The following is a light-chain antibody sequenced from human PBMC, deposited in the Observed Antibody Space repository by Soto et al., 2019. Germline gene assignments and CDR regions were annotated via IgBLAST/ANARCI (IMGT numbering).Light chain of an antibody. CDR1: SSDVGGYAC. CDR2: EVT. Sequence: QSALTQPPSASGSPGQSVTISCTGTSSDVGGYACVSWYQHRPGTAPKFLIYEVTKRPSGVPYCFSGSKSGNTAPLTVSGLQPEDEADYFCSSYAASNTYVFGTGTKLTVL. CDR3: SSYAASNTYV. J-gene: IGLJ1*01. V-gene: IGLV2-8*01.